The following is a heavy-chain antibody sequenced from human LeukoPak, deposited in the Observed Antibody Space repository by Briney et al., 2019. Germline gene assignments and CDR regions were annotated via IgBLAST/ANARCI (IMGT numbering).Heavy chain of an antibody. CDR3: ARGVVRMSSSQYYFDY. V-gene: IGHV4-31*03. CDR2: IYYSGST. Sequence: SRTLSLTCTVSGGSISSGGYYWSWIRQHPGKGLEWIGYIYYSGSTYYNPSLKSRVTISVDTSKNQFSLKLSSVTAADTAVYYWARGVVRMSSSQYYFDYWGQGTLVTVSS. D-gene: IGHD6-13*01. J-gene: IGHJ4*02. CDR1: GGSISSGGYY.